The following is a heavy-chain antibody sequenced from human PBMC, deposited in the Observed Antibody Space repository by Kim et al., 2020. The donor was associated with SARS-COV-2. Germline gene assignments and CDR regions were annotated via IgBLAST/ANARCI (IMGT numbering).Heavy chain of an antibody. CDR1: GYTFTRNY. CDR3: ARDNFAFDI. V-gene: IGHV1-46*01. J-gene: IGHJ3*02. CDR2: INPGDGST. Sequence: ASVKVSCKASGYTFTRNYMHWVRQAPGQGLEWMGMINPGDGSTSYAQRFQDRFTVTRDTSTNTLYMELSSLRSEDTAIYYCARDNFAFDIWGQGTMVTVS.